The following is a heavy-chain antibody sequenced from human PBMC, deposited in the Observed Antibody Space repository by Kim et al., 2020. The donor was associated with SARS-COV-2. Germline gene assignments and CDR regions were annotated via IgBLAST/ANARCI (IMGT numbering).Heavy chain of an antibody. V-gene: IGHV3-33*06. CDR1: GFTFSSYG. CDR3: AKDLLAAAGHYYYGMDV. J-gene: IGHJ6*02. CDR2: IWYDGSNK. D-gene: IGHD6-13*01. Sequence: GGSLRLSCAASGFTFSSYGMHWVRQAPGKGLEWVAVIWYDGSNKYYADSVKGRFTISRDNSKNTLYLQMNSLRAEDTAVYYCAKDLLAAAGHYYYGMDVWGQGTTVTVSS.